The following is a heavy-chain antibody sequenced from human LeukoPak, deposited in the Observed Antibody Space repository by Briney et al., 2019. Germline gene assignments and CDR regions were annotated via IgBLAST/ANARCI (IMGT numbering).Heavy chain of an antibody. CDR3: ARVTDCGGDCYDY. V-gene: IGHV1-69*01. J-gene: IGHJ4*02. CDR2: IIPIFGTA. CDR1: GGTFSSYA. D-gene: IGHD2-21*01. Sequence: ASVKVSCKASGGTFSSYAISWVRQAPGQGLEWMGGIIPIFGTANYAQKFQGRVTITADESTSSAYMELSSLRSEDTAVYYCARVTDCGGDCYDYWGQRTLVTVSS.